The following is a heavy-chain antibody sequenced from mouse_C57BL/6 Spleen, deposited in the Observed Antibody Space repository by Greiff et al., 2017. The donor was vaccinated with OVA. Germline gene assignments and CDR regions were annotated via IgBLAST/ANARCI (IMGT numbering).Heavy chain of an antibody. V-gene: IGHV5-4*01. Sequence: DVMLVESGGGLVKPGGSLKLSCAASGFTFSSYAMSWVRQTPEKRLEWVATISDGGSYTYYPDNVKGRFTISRDNAKNNLYLQMSHLKSEDTAMYYCARDRDYYGSSWDYWGQGTTLTVSS. CDR3: ARDRDYYGSSWDY. D-gene: IGHD1-1*01. CDR1: GFTFSSYA. J-gene: IGHJ2*01. CDR2: ISDGGSYT.